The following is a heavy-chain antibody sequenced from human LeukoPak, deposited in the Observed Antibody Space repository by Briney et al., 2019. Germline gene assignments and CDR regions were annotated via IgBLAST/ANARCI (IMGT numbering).Heavy chain of an antibody. CDR2: ISSSSSYI. Sequence: GGSLRLSCAASGFTFSSYSMNWVRQAPGKGLEWVSSISSSSSYIYYADSVKGRFTISRDNAKNSPYLQMNSLRAEDTAVYYCARDLSPARPFDYWGQGTLVTVSS. CDR1: GFTFSSYS. D-gene: IGHD6-6*01. CDR3: ARDLSPARPFDY. V-gene: IGHV3-21*01. J-gene: IGHJ4*02.